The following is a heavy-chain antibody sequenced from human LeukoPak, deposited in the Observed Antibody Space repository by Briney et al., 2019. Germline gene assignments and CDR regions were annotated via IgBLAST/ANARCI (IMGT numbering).Heavy chain of an antibody. CDR1: GFTFSTYA. J-gene: IGHJ4*02. Sequence: GGSLRLSCAASGFTFSTYAMTWVRQAPGKGLEWVSLISGTGGSTYYADSVKGRFTISRDNSKNTLYLQMNSLRAEDTAVYFCAKETRWLADDYWGQGTLVTVSS. CDR2: ISGTGGST. CDR3: AKETRWLADDY. D-gene: IGHD6-19*01. V-gene: IGHV3-23*01.